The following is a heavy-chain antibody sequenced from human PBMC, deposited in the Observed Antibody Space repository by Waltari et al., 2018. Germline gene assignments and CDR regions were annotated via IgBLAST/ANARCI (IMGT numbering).Heavy chain of an antibody. V-gene: IGHV3-74*01. CDR3: TRTGYCSTTSCQVDWFDP. CDR2: INGDGGST. J-gene: IGHJ5*02. D-gene: IGHD2-2*01. Sequence: APGKGLVWVSRINGDGGSTSYADSVKGRFTSSRDNANNTLYLQMNSLRAEDTAVYYCTRTGYCSTTSCQVDWFDPWGQGTLVTVSS.